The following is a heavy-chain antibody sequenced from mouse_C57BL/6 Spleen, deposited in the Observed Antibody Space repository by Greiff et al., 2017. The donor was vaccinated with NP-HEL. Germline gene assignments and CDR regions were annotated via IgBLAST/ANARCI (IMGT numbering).Heavy chain of an antibody. J-gene: IGHJ4*01. CDR1: GFTFSSYG. CDR2: ISSGGSYT. Sequence: DVMLVESGGDLVKPGGSLKLSCAASGFTFSSYGMSWVRQTPDKRLEWVATISSGGSYTYYPDSVKGRFTISRDNAKNTLYLQMSSLKSECTAMYYCARQDDYDGYAMDYWGQGTSVTVSS. V-gene: IGHV5-6*02. CDR3: ARQDDYDGYAMDY. D-gene: IGHD2-4*01.